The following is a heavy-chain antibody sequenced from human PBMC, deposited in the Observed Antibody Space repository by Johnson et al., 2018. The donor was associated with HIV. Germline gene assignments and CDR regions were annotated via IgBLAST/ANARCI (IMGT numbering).Heavy chain of an antibody. D-gene: IGHD3-22*01. Sequence: VQLVESGGGVGRPGGSLRLSCAASGFTFDDYGMSWVRQAPGKGLEWVSAINWNGGSTGYADSVKGRFTISRDNAKNSLYLQMNSLRAEDSAVYYCAKDPPYDAVSDAFDIWCQGTMVTVSS. V-gene: IGHV3-20*04. J-gene: IGHJ3*02. CDR3: AKDPPYDAVSDAFDI. CDR2: INWNGGST. CDR1: GFTFDDYG.